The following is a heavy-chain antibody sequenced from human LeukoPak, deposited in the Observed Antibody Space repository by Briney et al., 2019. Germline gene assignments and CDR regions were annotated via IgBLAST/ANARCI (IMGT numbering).Heavy chain of an antibody. J-gene: IGHJ4*02. CDR1: GFTFSIYD. D-gene: IGHD3-10*01. CDR3: ARGTQQGSGQPRGTVDY. CDR2: IGTAGDT. Sequence: PGGSLRLSCAASGFTFSIYDMHWVRQATGKGLEWVSAIGTAGDTYYPGSVKGRFTISRENAKNSLYLQMNSLRAGDTAVYYCARGTQQGSGQPRGTVDYWGQGTLVTVSS. V-gene: IGHV3-13*01.